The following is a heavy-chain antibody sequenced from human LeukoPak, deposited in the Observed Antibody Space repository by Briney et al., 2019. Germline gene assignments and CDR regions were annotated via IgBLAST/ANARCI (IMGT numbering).Heavy chain of an antibody. Sequence: ASVKVSCKASGYDFISYGVNWVRQAPGQGLEWMGWISAYNGNTKYEQKLQGRVAMTTGASTSTAYMELRSLRSDDTAVYYCARDSRYKQWLAHFDYWGQGTLVTVSS. D-gene: IGHD6-19*01. V-gene: IGHV1-18*01. J-gene: IGHJ4*02. CDR2: ISAYNGNT. CDR1: GYDFISYG. CDR3: ARDSRYKQWLAHFDY.